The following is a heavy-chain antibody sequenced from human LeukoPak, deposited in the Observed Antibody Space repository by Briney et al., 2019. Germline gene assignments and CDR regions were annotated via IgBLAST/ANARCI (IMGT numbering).Heavy chain of an antibody. V-gene: IGHV3-23*01. CDR3: AKARGYDLEYYFDY. CDR2: ISGSGGST. D-gene: IGHD5-12*01. J-gene: IGHJ4*02. CDR1: GFTFSSYA. Sequence: HPGGSLRLSCAASGFTFSSYAMSWVRQAPGKGLEWVSAISGSGGSTYYADSVKGRFTISRDNSKNTLYLQMNSLRAEDTAVYYCAKARGYDLEYYFDYWGQGTLVTVSS.